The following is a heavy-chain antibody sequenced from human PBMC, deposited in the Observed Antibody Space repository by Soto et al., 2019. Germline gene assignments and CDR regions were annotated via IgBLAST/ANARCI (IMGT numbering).Heavy chain of an antibody. CDR1: GGSISSSNW. CDR3: ARGLHTDYDSIGY. J-gene: IGHJ4*02. D-gene: IGHD3-22*01. CDR2: IYHSGST. V-gene: IGHV4-4*02. Sequence: PSETLSLTCAVSGGSISSSNWWSWVHQPPGKGLEWIGEIYHSGSTNYNPSLKSRVTISVDKSKNQFSLKLSSVTAADTAIYYCARGLHTDYDSIGYWGQGTLVTVSS.